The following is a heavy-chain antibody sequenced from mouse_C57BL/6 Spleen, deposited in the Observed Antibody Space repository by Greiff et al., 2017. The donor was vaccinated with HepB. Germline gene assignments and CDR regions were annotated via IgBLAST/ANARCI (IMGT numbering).Heavy chain of an antibody. V-gene: IGHV2-9*01. J-gene: IGHJ1*03. CDR1: GFSLTSYG. CDR3: AKHGGTATSEYWYFDV. Sequence: QVQLQQSGPGLVAPSQSLSITCTVSGFSLTSYGVDWVRQPPGKGLEWLGGIWGGGSTNYNSALMSRLSISKDNSKSQVFLKMISLLTDDTAMYYWAKHGGTATSEYWYFDVWGTEGTVTVSS. D-gene: IGHD3-3*01. CDR2: IWGGGST.